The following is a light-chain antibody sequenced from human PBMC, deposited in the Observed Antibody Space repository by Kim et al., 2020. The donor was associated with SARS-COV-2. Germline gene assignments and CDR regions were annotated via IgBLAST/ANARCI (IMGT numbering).Light chain of an antibody. CDR3: SSYTSSSTLV. Sequence: GQSITISCTGTSSDVGGYNYVSWYLQHPGKAPKLMIYDVSNRPSGFSNRFSGSKSGNTASLTISGLQAEDEADYYCSSYTSSSTLVFGGGTQLTVL. V-gene: IGLV2-14*03. CDR1: SSDVGGYNY. CDR2: DVS. J-gene: IGLJ2*01.